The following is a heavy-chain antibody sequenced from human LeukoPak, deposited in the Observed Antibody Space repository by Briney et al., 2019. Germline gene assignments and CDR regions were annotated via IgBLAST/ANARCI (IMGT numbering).Heavy chain of an antibody. V-gene: IGHV4-59*01. CDR2: IYYSGST. CDR1: GGSISSYY. J-gene: IGHJ4*02. D-gene: IGHD6-13*01. CDR3: ARLYSSSWYYYFDY. Sequence: SETLSLTCTVSGGSISSYYWSWIWQPPGKGLEWIGYIYYSGSTNYNPSLKSRVTISVDTSKNQFSLKLSSVTAADTAVYYCARLYSSSWYYYFDYWGQGTLVTVSS.